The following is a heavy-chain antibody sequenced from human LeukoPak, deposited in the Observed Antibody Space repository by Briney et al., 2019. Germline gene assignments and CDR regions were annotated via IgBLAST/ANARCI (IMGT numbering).Heavy chain of an antibody. D-gene: IGHD1-1*01. CDR1: GDSISTYYYY. Sequence: SETLSFTGTVSGDSISTYYYYGSWVRQPAGKGLEWIGRVYPSGNTNYNPYNPSLTDRVTISIDASSNQFSLILTSVTAADTAIYYCARAETAHYYFDHLGQGILVTVSS. CDR3: ARAETAHYYFDH. CDR2: VYPSGNT. V-gene: IGHV4-61*02. J-gene: IGHJ4*02.